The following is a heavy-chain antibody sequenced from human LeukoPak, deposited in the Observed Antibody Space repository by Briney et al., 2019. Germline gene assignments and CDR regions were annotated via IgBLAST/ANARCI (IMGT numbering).Heavy chain of an antibody. J-gene: IGHJ4*02. CDR2: IRTKTNSYAT. D-gene: IGHD2-21*02. Sequence: GGSLRLSCAASGFTFSASAIHWVRQASGKGLEWVGRIRTKTNSYATAYAASVKGRFTISRDDSKNTAYLQMNSLKTEDTAVYYCTLFLTESGDNLSGYWGQGTLVTVSS. V-gene: IGHV3-73*01. CDR1: GFTFSASA. CDR3: TLFLTESGDNLSGY.